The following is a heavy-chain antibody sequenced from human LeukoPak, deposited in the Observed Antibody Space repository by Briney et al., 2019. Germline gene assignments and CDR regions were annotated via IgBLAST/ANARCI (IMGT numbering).Heavy chain of an antibody. CDR3: ARERLGYCSSTSCYERSNWFDP. CDR1: GFTFSSYS. J-gene: IGHJ5*02. D-gene: IGHD2-2*01. V-gene: IGHV3-21*01. Sequence: GGSLRLSCAASGFTFSSYSMNWVRQAPGKGLEWVSSICSSSSYIYYADSVKGRFTISRDNAKNSLYLQMNSLRDEDTAVYYCARERLGYCSSTSCYERSNWFDPWGQGTLVTVSS. CDR2: ICSSSSYI.